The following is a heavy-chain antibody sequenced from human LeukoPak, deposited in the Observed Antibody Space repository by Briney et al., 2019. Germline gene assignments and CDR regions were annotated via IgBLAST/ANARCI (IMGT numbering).Heavy chain of an antibody. V-gene: IGHV1-18*01. Sequence: PMASVKVSCKASGYTFTSYGISWVRQAPGKGLEWMGWISAYNGNTNYAQKLQGRVTMTTDTSTSTAYMELRSLRSDDTAVYYCARDMVDLWFGDVDYWGQGTLVTVSS. CDR1: GYTFTSYG. D-gene: IGHD3-10*01. CDR2: ISAYNGNT. J-gene: IGHJ4*02. CDR3: ARDMVDLWFGDVDY.